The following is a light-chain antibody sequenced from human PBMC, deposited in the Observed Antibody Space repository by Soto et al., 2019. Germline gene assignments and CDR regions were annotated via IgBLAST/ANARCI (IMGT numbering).Light chain of an antibody. Sequence: QSALTQPPSTSGSPGQSVTISCTGTSSDISDYDFVSWYQQHPGKAPKLIIYEVTKRPSGVPDRFSGSKSGNTASLTVSGLQAEDEAVYHCSSFAGGNNLMFGGGTKLTVL. J-gene: IGLJ3*02. CDR1: SSDISDYDF. CDR2: EVT. V-gene: IGLV2-8*01. CDR3: SSFAGGNNLM.